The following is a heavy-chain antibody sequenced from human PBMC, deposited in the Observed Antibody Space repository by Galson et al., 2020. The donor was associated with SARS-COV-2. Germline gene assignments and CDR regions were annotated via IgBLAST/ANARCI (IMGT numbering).Heavy chain of an antibody. D-gene: IGHD1-26*01. Sequence: ASETLSLTCTVSGGSISNFFWTWIRQPAGKGLEWIGRIYTYGTTNYNPSLKSRVTMSIDTSKNQFSLKLSSVTAADTAMYYCARFQGGSYSLKYFDSWGQGTLVTVSS. J-gene: IGHJ4*02. V-gene: IGHV4-4*07. CDR1: GGSISNFF. CDR3: ARFQGGSYSLKYFDS. CDR2: IYTYGTT.